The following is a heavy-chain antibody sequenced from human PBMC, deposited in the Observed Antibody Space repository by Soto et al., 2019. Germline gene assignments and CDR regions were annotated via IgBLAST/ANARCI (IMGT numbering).Heavy chain of an antibody. V-gene: IGHV4-4*07. CDR3: ARENDILTGYDY. CDR2: IYTSGST. Sequence: ASETLSLTCTVSGGSISSYYWSWIRQPAGKGLEWIGRIYTSGSTNYNPSLKSRVTMSVDTSKNQFSLKQSSVTAADTAVHYCARENDILTGYDYWGQGTLVTVSS. CDR1: GGSISSYY. D-gene: IGHD3-9*01. J-gene: IGHJ4*02.